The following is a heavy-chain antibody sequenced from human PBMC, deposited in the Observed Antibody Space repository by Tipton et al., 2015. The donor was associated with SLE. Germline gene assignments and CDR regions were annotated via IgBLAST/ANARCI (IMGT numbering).Heavy chain of an antibody. J-gene: IGHJ4*02. D-gene: IGHD1-7*01. CDR1: GGSISRYY. V-gene: IGHV4-59*01. Sequence: TLSLTCTVSGGSISRYYWSWIRQPPGKGLEWIGYIYNSGSTNYNPSLKSRVTISVDTSKNQFSLKLSSVTAADTAVYHCTRVPRYNWNYIADWGQGTLVSVSS. CDR2: IYNSGST. CDR3: TRVPRYNWNYIAD.